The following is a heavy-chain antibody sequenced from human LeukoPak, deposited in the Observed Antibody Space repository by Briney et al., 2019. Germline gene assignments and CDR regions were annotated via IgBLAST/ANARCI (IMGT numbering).Heavy chain of an antibody. J-gene: IGHJ4*02. CDR1: GGSFSSSSYY. CDR2: IYYSGST. CDR3: ARDGLFEN. V-gene: IGHV4-39*07. Sequence: PSETLSLTCTVSGGSFSSSSYYWGWIGQPPGKGLEWIGGIYYSGSTYYNPSLKSRVTISVDTSKNQFSLKLSSVTAADTAVYYCARDGLFENWGQGTLVTVSS.